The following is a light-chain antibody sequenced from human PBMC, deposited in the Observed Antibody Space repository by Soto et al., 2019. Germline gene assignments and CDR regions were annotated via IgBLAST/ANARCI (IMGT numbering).Light chain of an antibody. V-gene: IGKV3-20*01. CDR1: QSVSSTY. CDR3: QQYGRSPGLIT. CDR2: EAS. Sequence: EIVLTQSPGTLSLSPGERATLSCRASQSVSSTYFAWYQQKPGQAPRLLIYEASIRATGIPDRFSGSGSGTDFTLTISRLEPEDFAVYYCQQYGRSPGLITFGPGTKSGYQT. J-gene: IGKJ3*01.